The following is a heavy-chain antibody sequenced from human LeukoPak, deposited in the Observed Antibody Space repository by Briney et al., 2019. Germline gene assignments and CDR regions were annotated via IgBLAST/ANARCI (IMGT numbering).Heavy chain of an antibody. CDR3: ARANSGSYYYYYMDV. V-gene: IGHV1-69*06. D-gene: IGHD1-26*01. CDR2: IIPIFGTA. Sequence: ASVKVSCKASGGTFSSYAISWVRQAPGQGLEWMGGIIPIFGTANYAQKFQGRVTITADKATSTAYMELSSLRSEDTAVYYCARANSGSYYYYYMDVWGKGTTVTVSS. J-gene: IGHJ6*03. CDR1: GGTFSSYA.